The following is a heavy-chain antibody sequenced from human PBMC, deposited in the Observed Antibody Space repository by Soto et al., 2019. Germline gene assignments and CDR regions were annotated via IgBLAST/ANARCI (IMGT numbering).Heavy chain of an antibody. D-gene: IGHD3-22*01. Sequence: EVQLVPSGAEVKKPGESLKISCKGSGYSFTTYWIGWVCQMPGKGLEWMGIIYPGDSDTRYSPSFKGQVTISADKSISTAYLQWSSLKASDTAIYYCARAFDSGAYGHYYGMDVWGQGTTVTVSS. CDR2: IYPGDSDT. J-gene: IGHJ6*02. V-gene: IGHV5-51*01. CDR3: ARAFDSGAYGHYYGMDV. CDR1: GYSFTTYW.